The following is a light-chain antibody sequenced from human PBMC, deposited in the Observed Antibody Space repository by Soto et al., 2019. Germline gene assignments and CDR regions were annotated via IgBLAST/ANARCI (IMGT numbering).Light chain of an antibody. J-gene: IGKJ1*01. Sequence: DIQMTQSPSTLSASVGDRVTITSRASQSISSWLAWYQQKPGKAPKLLIHDATSLESGVPSRFSGSGFGTEFTLTISSLQPDDFATYYCQQYNGYSRTFGQGTKVDIK. CDR1: QSISSW. V-gene: IGKV1-5*01. CDR2: DAT. CDR3: QQYNGYSRT.